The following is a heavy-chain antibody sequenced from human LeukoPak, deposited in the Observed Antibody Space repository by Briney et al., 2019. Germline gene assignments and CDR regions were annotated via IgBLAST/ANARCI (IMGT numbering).Heavy chain of an antibody. D-gene: IGHD2-2*01. CDR1: GFTFSGYE. J-gene: IGHJ4*02. V-gene: IGHV3-23*01. CDR2: IIGGAGGT. Sequence: GGCLRLSCAASGFTFSGYEMNWVRQAPGKGLEWVSGIIGGAGGTYYADSVKGRFTISRDNAKNTLYLQMNSLRAEDTAVYYCAHGSMYQLDYWGQGTLVTVSS. CDR3: AHGSMYQLDY.